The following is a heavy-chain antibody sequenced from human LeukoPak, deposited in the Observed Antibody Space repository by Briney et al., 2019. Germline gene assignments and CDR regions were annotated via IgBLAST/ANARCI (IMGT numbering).Heavy chain of an antibody. CDR2: IIPIFGTA. CDR3: ARGEAGDCSSTSCYTY. V-gene: IGHV1-69*01. CDR1: GGTFSSYA. D-gene: IGHD2-2*02. J-gene: IGHJ4*02. Sequence: SVKVSCKASGGTFSSYAISWVRQAPGQGLEWMGGIIPIFGTANYAQKFQGRVTITADESTSTAYMELSSLRSEDTAVYYCARGEAGDCSSTSCYTYWGQGTLVTVSS.